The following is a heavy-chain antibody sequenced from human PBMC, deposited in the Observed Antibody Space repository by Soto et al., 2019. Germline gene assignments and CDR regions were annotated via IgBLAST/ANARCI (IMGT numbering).Heavy chain of an antibody. V-gene: IGHV1-3*01. D-gene: IGHD2-2*03. CDR2: INAGNGNT. CDR3: ARGFGYCSSTSCYGVGWFDP. J-gene: IGHJ5*02. CDR1: GYTYTSYA. Sequence: ASVKASSKDPGYTYTSYALHWVRQAPGQRLEWMGWINAGNGNTKYSQKFQGRVTITRDTSASTAYMELSSLRSEDTAVYYCARGFGYCSSTSCYGVGWFDPWGQGTLVTVSS.